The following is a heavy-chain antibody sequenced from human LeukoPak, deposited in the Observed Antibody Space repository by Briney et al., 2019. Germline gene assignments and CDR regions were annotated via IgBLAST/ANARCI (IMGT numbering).Heavy chain of an antibody. V-gene: IGHV4-39*07. J-gene: IGHJ5*02. D-gene: IGHD5-18*01. CDR1: GGSISSSSYY. Sequence: SETLSLTCTVSGGSISSSSYYWGWIRQPPGKGLEWIGSIYYSGSTYYNPSLESRVTISVDTSKNQFSLKLSSVTAADTAVYYCARGRYSYGWAVYNWFDPWGQGTLVTVSS. CDR3: ARGRYSYGWAVYNWFDP. CDR2: IYYSGST.